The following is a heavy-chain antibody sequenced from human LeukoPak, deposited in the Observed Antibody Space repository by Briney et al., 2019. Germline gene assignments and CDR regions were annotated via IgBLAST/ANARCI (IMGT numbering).Heavy chain of an antibody. CDR1: GFTFSSYG. CDR3: AREMRPREVRGVIGPHYYYYGMDV. Sequence: GGSLRLSCAASGFTFSSYGMHWVRQAPGKGLEWVAVLWYDGSNKYYADSVKGRFTISRDNSKNTLYLQMNSLRAEDTAVYYCAREMRPREVRGVIGPHYYYYGMDVWGQGTTVTVSS. V-gene: IGHV3-33*01. J-gene: IGHJ6*02. D-gene: IGHD3-10*01. CDR2: LWYDGSNK.